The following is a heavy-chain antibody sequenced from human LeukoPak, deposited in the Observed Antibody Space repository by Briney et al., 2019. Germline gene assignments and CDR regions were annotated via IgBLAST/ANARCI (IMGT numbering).Heavy chain of an antibody. V-gene: IGHV1-69*06. J-gene: IGHJ4*02. CDR1: GGTFSSYV. Sequence: RASVKVSCKASGGTFSSYVINWVRQAPGQGLEWMGGIIPIFGTANYAQKFQGRVTITADKSTSTAYMELSSLRSEDTAVYYCARVDYGDYGYYFDYWGQGTLVTVSS. CDR3: ARVDYGDYGYYFDY. CDR2: IIPIFGTA. D-gene: IGHD4-17*01.